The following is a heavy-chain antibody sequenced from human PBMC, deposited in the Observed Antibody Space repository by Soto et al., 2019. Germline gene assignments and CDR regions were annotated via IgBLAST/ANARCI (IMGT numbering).Heavy chain of an antibody. CDR1: GGSFSGYY. D-gene: IGHD2-8*01. CDR2: INHSGST. J-gene: IGHJ5*02. V-gene: IGHV4-34*01. CDR3: ARALHAPYCTNGVCQQRYLYNWFDP. Sequence: PSETLSLTCAVYGGSFSGYYWSWIRQPPGKGLEWMGGINHSGSTNYNPSLKRRGTILVDTSKNQISLKLSSVTAADTAVYYCARALHAPYCTNGVCQQRYLYNWFDPWGQGTLVTVSS.